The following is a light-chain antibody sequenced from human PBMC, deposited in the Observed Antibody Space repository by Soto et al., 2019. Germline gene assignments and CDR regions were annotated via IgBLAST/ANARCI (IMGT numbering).Light chain of an antibody. Sequence: QSVLTLPASVSGSPGQSITISCTATVSDVYDYKYVSWYQQHPGKAPKLIIYAVTLRPSGVSSRFYGSKCDNTASLTISGLQAEDEADYYCGSFTPYSLGVFGGGTKLTVL. CDR2: AVT. CDR3: GSFTPYSLGV. CDR1: VSDVYDYKY. V-gene: IGLV2-14*01. J-gene: IGLJ3*02.